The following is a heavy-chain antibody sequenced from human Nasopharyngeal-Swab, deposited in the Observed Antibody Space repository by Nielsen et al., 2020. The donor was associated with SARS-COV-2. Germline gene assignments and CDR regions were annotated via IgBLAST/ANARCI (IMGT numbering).Heavy chain of an antibody. Sequence: ASVKVSCKDSGYTFTSYDINWVRQATAQGLEWMGWMNPNSGNTGYAQKFQGRVTMTRNTSISTAYMELSSLRSEDTAVYYCARVGRGLLWFGELPLDYWGQGTLVTVSS. V-gene: IGHV1-8*01. D-gene: IGHD3-10*01. CDR3: ARVGRGLLWFGELPLDY. J-gene: IGHJ4*02. CDR2: MNPNSGNT. CDR1: GYTFTSYD.